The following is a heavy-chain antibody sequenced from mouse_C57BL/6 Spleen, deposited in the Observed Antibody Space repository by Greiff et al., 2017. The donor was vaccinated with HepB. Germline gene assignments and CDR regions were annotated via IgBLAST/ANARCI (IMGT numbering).Heavy chain of an antibody. V-gene: IGHV1-64*01. J-gene: IGHJ1*03. CDR1: GYTFTSYW. CDR2: IHPNSGST. Sequence: QVQLQQPGAELVKPGASVKLSCKASGYTFTSYWMHWVKQRPGLGLEWIGMIHPNSGSTNYNEKFKSKATLTVDKSSSTAYMQLSSLTSEDSAVYYCARSGGLGLYFDVWGTGTTVTVSS. D-gene: IGHD4-1*01. CDR3: ARSGGLGLYFDV.